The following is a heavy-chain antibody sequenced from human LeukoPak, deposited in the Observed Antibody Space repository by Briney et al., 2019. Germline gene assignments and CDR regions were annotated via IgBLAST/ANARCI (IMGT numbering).Heavy chain of an antibody. CDR1: GFTVSSNY. CDR2: ISYDGHYK. D-gene: IGHD2-2*01. V-gene: IGHV3-30-3*01. CDR3: ARGLGYCSSTSCPVGNWFDP. J-gene: IGHJ5*02. Sequence: GGSLRLSCAASGFTVSSNYMSWVRQAPGKGLEWVAVISYDGHYKYYADSVEGRFTISRDNSENTLYLQMNSLRADDTAVYYCARGLGYCSSTSCPVGNWFDPWGQGTLVTVSS.